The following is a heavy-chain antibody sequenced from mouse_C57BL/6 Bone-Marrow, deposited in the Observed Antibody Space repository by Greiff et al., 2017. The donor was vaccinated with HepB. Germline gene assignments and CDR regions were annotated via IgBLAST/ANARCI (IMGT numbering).Heavy chain of an antibody. D-gene: IGHD1-1*01. CDR1: GFTFSSYA. CDR3: TITTGVARSYFDY. J-gene: IGHJ2*01. Sequence: EVKLMESGGGLVKPGGSLKLSCAASGFTFSSYAMSWVRQTPEKRLEWVATISDGGSYTYYPDNVKGRFTISRDNAKNNLYLQMSHLKSEDTAMYYCTITTGVARSYFDYWGQGTTLTVSS. CDR2: ISDGGSYT. V-gene: IGHV5-4*03.